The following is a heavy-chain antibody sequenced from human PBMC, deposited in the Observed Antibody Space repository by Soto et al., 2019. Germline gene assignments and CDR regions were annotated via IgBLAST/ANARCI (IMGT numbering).Heavy chain of an antibody. CDR1: GFTFSSYG. D-gene: IGHD1-26*01. CDR2: ISYDGSNK. J-gene: IGHJ4*02. CDR3: ANFLEGGATASIDY. V-gene: IGHV3-30*18. Sequence: LRLSCAASGFTFSSYGMHWVRQAPGKGLEWVAVISYDGSNKYYADSVKGRFTISRDNSKNTLYLQMNSLRAEDTAVYYCANFLEGGATASIDYCCQGTLVPVSS.